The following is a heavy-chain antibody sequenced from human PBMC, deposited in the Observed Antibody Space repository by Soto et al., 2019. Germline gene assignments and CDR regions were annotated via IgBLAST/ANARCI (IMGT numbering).Heavy chain of an antibody. D-gene: IGHD1-26*01. CDR1: GGTFSSYA. V-gene: IGHV1-69*01. CDR2: IIPIFGTA. Sequence: QVQLVQSGAEVKKPGSSVKVSCKASGGTFSSYAISWVRQAPGHGLEWMGGIIPIFGTANYAQKFQGRVTITADESTSTAHMELSWLRSEDTAVYYCARGKWEIHYYYYGMDVWGQGTTVTVSS. CDR3: ARGKWEIHYYYYGMDV. J-gene: IGHJ6*02.